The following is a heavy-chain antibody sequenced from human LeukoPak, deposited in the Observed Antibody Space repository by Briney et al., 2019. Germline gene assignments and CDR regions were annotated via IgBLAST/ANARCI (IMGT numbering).Heavy chain of an antibody. CDR3: AKVREGAAPVFDY. CDR1: GFTVSSNY. J-gene: IGHJ4*02. CDR2: IYTGGTT. Sequence: GGSLRLSCAASGFTVSSNYMSWVRQAPGKGLEWVSIIYTGGTTYYADSVKGRFTISRDNSKNTLYLQMHSLRAEDTAVYYCAKVREGAAPVFDYWGQGTLVTVSS. D-gene: IGHD6-6*01. V-gene: IGHV3-66*01.